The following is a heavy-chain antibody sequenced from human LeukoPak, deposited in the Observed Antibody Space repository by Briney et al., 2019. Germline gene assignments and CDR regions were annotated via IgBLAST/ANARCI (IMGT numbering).Heavy chain of an antibody. Sequence: KPSETLSLTCTVSGGSISSYYWSWIRQPPGKGLEWIGYIYYSGSTNYNPSLKSRVTISVDTSKNQFSLKLSSVTAADTAVYYCARDPGWWGYFDYWGQGTLVTVSS. CDR3: ARDPGWWGYFDY. J-gene: IGHJ4*02. CDR1: GGSISSYY. D-gene: IGHD2-8*02. CDR2: IYYSGST. V-gene: IGHV4-59*01.